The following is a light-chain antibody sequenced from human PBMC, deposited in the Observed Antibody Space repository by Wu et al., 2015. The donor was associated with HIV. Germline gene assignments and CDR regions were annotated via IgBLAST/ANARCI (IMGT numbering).Light chain of an antibody. Sequence: EVVLTQSPGTLSLSPGERATLSCRASQSVSSDLAWYQQKPGQAPRLLIYGASTRATGIPARFSGSGSGTEFTLTISSLQSEDFAVYYCQQYNSWPRTFGQGTKVEIK. V-gene: IGKV3-15*01. J-gene: IGKJ1*01. CDR3: QQYNSWPRT. CDR2: GAS. CDR1: QSVSSD.